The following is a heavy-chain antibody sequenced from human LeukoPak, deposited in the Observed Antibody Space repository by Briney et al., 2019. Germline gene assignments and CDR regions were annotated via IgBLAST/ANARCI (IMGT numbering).Heavy chain of an antibody. V-gene: IGHV4-39*01. CDR1: GGSISSGGYY. CDR2: FHYSGSN. CDR3: ARQVTFGYAYAYYFDY. D-gene: IGHD3-16*01. J-gene: IGHJ4*02. Sequence: PSETLSLTCAVSGGSISSGGYYWGWIRQPPGKGLEWIGNFHYSGSNSYNPSLKSRVTISVDTSKNQFSLRLSSVTAADTAVYYCARQVTFGYAYAYYFDYWGQGTLVTVSS.